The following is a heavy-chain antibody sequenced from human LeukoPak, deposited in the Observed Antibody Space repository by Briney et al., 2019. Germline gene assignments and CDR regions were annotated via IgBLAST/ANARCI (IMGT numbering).Heavy chain of an antibody. Sequence: SGPALVKPTQTLTLTCTFSGFSLSTSGVAVGWIRQPPGKALEWLAHIYWDDGKCYSPSLKSRLTITKDTSKNQVVLTMTNMDPVDTATYCCAHRRGPVPADGISRWFDPWGQGTLVTVSS. CDR1: GFSLSTSGVA. CDR3: AHRRGPVPADGISRWFDP. V-gene: IGHV2-5*02. D-gene: IGHD2-2*01. CDR2: IYWDDGK. J-gene: IGHJ5*02.